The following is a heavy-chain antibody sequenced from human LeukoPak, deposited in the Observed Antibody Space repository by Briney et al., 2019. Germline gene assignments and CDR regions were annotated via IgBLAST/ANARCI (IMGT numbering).Heavy chain of an antibody. CDR1: GFFFSNYA. CDR2: ISGSGGST. Sequence: GGTLRLSCAVSGFFFSNYAMSWVRQAPGKGLEWVSPISGSGGSTYHADFVKGRFTISRDNSKNTLYPQMNSLRAEDTAVYYCATPPCTSCYLFRMDVWGQGTTVTVSS. CDR3: ATPPCTSCYLFRMDV. J-gene: IGHJ6*02. V-gene: IGHV3-23*01. D-gene: IGHD2-2*01.